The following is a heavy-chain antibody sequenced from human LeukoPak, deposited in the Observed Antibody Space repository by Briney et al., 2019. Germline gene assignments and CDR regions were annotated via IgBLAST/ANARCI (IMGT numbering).Heavy chain of an antibody. D-gene: IGHD1-26*01. Sequence: GGSLRHSCEASGFTFSAYGMHWVRQVPGKGLEWVAFILFDGTNIFYADSVKGRFTVSRDNSKNTMFLQMSGLGHDDTAVYYCARALRIYYYFDYWGQGTLVTVSS. V-gene: IGHV3-30*02. J-gene: IGHJ4*02. CDR2: ILFDGTNI. CDR3: ARALRIYYYFDY. CDR1: GFTFSAYG.